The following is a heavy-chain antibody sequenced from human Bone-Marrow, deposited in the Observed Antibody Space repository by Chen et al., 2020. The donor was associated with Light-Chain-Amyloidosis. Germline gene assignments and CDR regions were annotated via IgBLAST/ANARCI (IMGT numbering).Heavy chain of an antibody. D-gene: IGHD2-15*01. CDR2: INPNSGGT. CDR1: GYTFTGYY. V-gene: IGHV1-2*02. Sequence: QVQLAQSGAEVKKPGASVKVSCKASGYTFTGYYIHWVRQAPGQGLEWMGWINPNSGGTNYAQNFQGRVTMTRDTSASTAYMEVSSLRFEDTAVYYCARTPDATHYYYGMDVWGQGTTVTVSS. J-gene: IGHJ6*02. CDR3: ARTPDATHYYYGMDV.